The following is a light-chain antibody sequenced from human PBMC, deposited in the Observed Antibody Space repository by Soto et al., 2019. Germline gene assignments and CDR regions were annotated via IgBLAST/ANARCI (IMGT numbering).Light chain of an antibody. CDR3: QQYGSLIT. CDR1: QSVSSSY. J-gene: IGKJ5*01. V-gene: IGKV3-20*01. CDR2: GAS. Sequence: EIVLTQSPGTLFLSPGERATLSCRASQSVSSSYLAWYQQKPGQAPRLLIYGASSRATGIPDRFSGSGSGTDFTLTISRLEPEDFAVYYCQQYGSLITFGQGTRLETK.